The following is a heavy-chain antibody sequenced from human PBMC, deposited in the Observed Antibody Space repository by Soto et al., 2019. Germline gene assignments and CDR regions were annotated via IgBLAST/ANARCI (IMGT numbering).Heavy chain of an antibody. CDR3: ARRGRYKTMTMVPAFDF. CDR2: IDHSGST. J-gene: IGHJ5*01. CDR1: GGSLSVYS. Sequence: QVQLQQWGAGLLKPSETLSLTCAVYGGSLSVYSWSWIRQPPGKGLEWIGYIDHSGSTNYNPSLKSRLIISVDTSKRHFYLNLTSVTAADTALYYCARRGRYKTMTMVPAFDFWGQGTLVSVSS. V-gene: IGHV4-34*02. D-gene: IGHD3-10*01.